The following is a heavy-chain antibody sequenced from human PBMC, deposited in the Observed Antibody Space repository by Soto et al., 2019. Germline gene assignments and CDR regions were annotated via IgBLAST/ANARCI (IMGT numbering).Heavy chain of an antibody. J-gene: IGHJ4*02. CDR1: GDSLTTYS. Sequence: GESLKIPCNASGDSLTTYSIGWVRQMPGKGLEWMGFISPHDSNTRYSPSFQGQVTISADKSLSTAYLQWNILRASDTAMYYCARLTYDRGWRHYFDYWCQGTLVTVSS. CDR3: ARLTYDRGWRHYFDY. CDR2: ISPHDSNT. D-gene: IGHD6-19*01. V-gene: IGHV5-51*01.